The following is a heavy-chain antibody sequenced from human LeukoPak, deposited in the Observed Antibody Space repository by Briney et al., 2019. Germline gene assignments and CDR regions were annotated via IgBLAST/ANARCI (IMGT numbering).Heavy chain of an antibody. Sequence: GGSLRLSCSASGFTFSTYSMNWVRQAPGKGLEWVSSISSSSIYIYYADSLKGRFTISRDNAKNSLFLQMNSLRAEDTAVYYCARGRRDGYNLLDAFDIWDQGTVVTVSS. CDR3: ARGRRDGYNLLDAFDI. V-gene: IGHV3-21*01. J-gene: IGHJ3*02. CDR2: ISSSSIYI. D-gene: IGHD5-24*01. CDR1: GFTFSTYS.